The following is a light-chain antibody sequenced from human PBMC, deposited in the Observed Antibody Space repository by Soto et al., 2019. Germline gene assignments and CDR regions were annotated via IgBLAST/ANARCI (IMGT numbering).Light chain of an antibody. CDR3: SSYTSSSTPVV. CDR1: SSDVGGYNY. CDR2: DVS. Sequence: QSALTQRACVSGSPGQSFTISCTGTSSDVGGYNYVSWYQQHPGKAPKLMIYDVSNRPSGVSNRFSGSKSGNTASLTISGLQAEDEADYYCSSYTSSSTPVVFGGGTKLTVL. V-gene: IGLV2-14*01. J-gene: IGLJ2*01.